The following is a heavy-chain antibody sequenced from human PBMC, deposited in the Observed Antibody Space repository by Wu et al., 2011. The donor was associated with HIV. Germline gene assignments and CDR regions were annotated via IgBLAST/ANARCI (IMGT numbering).Heavy chain of an antibody. CDR1: GYTLTGYY. J-gene: IGHJ2*01. Sequence: QVQLVQSGAEVKKPGASVKVSCKASGYTLTGYYMHWVRQVPGQGLEWMGWINPNSGGTNYAQKFQGRVNMTRDTSISTAYMELSRLRSDDTAVYYCARGHVITMIVGPGYWYFDLWAVAPWSLSPQ. CDR2: INPNSGGT. V-gene: IGHV1-2*02. CDR3: ARGHVITMIVGPGYWYFDL. D-gene: IGHD3-22*01.